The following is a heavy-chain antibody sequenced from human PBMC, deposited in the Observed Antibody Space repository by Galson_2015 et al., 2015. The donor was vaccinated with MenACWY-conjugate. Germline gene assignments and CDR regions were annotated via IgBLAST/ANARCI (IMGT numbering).Heavy chain of an antibody. CDR2: ISSSSSYI. CDR1: GFTFSSYS. D-gene: IGHD2-21*02. J-gene: IGHJ4*02. Sequence: SLRLSCAASGFTFSSYSMNWVRQAPGKGLEWVSSISSSSSYIYYADSVKGRFTISRDNAKNSLYLQMNSLRAEDTAVYYCARSWGVVTGTDYWGQGTLVTVSS. CDR3: ARSWGVVTGTDY. V-gene: IGHV3-21*01.